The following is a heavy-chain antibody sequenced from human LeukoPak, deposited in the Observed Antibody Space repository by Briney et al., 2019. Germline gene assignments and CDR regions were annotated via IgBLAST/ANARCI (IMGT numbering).Heavy chain of an antibody. D-gene: IGHD5-18*01. CDR1: GFTFSNYP. CDR3: ARDPGYSYGSDAFDI. Sequence: GGSLRLSCAASGFTFSNYPMNWVRQAPGKGLEWVSSISTSKSYIYYADSVTGRFTISRDNAKNSLYLQMNSLRAEDTAVYYCARDPGYSYGSDAFDIWGQGTMVTVSS. J-gene: IGHJ3*02. V-gene: IGHV3-21*01. CDR2: ISTSKSYI.